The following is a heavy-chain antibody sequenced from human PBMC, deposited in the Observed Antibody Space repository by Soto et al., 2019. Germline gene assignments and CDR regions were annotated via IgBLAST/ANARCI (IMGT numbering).Heavy chain of an antibody. V-gene: IGHV4-59*01. CDR2: IYYSGST. CDR3: ARVRAGDYFFDY. CDR1: GFYIISYY. Sequence: SETLSLPCTVSGFYIISYYWSWIRQPPGKGLEWIGYIYYSGSTNYNPSLKSRVTISVDTSKNQFSLKLSPVTAADTAVYYCARVRAGDYFFDYWGQGTLVTVSS. J-gene: IGHJ4*02. D-gene: IGHD4-17*01.